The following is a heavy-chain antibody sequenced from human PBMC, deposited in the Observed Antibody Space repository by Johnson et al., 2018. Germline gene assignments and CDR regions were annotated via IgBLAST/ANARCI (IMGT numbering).Heavy chain of an antibody. V-gene: IGHV3-30*18. CDR1: GFTFSGYG. D-gene: IGHD5-18*01. Sequence: QVQLVESGGGVVQPGRSXRLSCAASGFTFSGYGMHWVRQAPGKGLEWVAVISYDGSNKYYADSVKGRFTISRDNSKNTLYLQMNSLRAEDTAVYYCAKDLEYSYGLLGFYYGMDVWGQGTTVTVSS. J-gene: IGHJ6*02. CDR3: AKDLEYSYGLLGFYYGMDV. CDR2: ISYDGSNK.